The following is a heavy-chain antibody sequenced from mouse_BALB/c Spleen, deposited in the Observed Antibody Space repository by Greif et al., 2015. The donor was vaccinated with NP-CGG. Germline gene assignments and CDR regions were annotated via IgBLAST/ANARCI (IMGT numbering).Heavy chain of an antibody. Sequence: EVKVVESGGGLVQPGGSRKLSCAASGLTFSSFGMDWVRQAPEKGLEWVAYISSGSSTIYYADTVKGRFTISRDNPKNTLFLQMTSLRSEDTAMYYCARLFDYWGQGTTLTVSS. CDR2: ISSGSSTI. V-gene: IGHV5-17*02. CDR1: GLTFSSFG. CDR3: ARLFDY. J-gene: IGHJ2*01.